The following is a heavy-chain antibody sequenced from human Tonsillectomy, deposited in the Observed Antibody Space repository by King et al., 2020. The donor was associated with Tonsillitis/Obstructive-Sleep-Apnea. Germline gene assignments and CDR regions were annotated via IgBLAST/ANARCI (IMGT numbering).Heavy chain of an antibody. J-gene: IGHJ4*02. Sequence: VQLVESGAEVKNPGASVKVSCKASGDTFTTYYMHWVRQAPGQGLDWMGIINPSGGSTRYAQKFQGRGTMTRDTSTSTVYMELSSLTSEDKAVYYCARDPSPLDYWGQGTLVTVSS. CDR3: ARDPSPLDY. CDR2: INPSGGST. V-gene: IGHV1-46*01. CDR1: GDTFTTYY.